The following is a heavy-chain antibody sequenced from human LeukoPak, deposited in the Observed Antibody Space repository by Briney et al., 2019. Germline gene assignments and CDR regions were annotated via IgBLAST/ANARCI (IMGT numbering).Heavy chain of an antibody. J-gene: IGHJ3*02. CDR3: ARVGACGAFDI. Sequence: GGSLRLSCAASGFTFNIHGMNWVRQAPGKGLEWVSGISPSGDILYYADSVKGQFTISRDNSKNMLYLQMGSLRAEDMAVYYCARVGACGAFDIWGQETMVTVSS. CDR2: ISPSGDIL. D-gene: IGHD1-26*01. CDR1: GFTFNIHG. V-gene: IGHV3-23*01.